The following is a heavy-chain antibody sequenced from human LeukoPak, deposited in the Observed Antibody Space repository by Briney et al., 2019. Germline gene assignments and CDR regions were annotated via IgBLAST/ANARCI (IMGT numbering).Heavy chain of an antibody. CDR1: GYSISSGYY. CDR2: IYHSGRT. CDR3: AKGGNSEYSSSSY. V-gene: IGHV4-38-2*01. Sequence: SETLSLTCAVSGYSISSGYYWGWIRQPPGKGLEWIGSIYHSGRTYYNPSLKSRVTISVDTSKNQFSLKLTSVTAADTAVYYCAKGGNSEYSSSSYWGQGTLVTVSS. D-gene: IGHD6-6*01. J-gene: IGHJ4*02.